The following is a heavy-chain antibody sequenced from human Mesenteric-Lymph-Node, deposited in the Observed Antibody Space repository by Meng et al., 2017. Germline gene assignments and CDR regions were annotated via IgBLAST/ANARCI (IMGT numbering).Heavy chain of an antibody. CDR1: GPSISMAVF. V-gene: IGHV4-30-4*01. CDR3: ARVVGDCASCYKGWFDP. Sequence: GPVPGLLMPSHTLSLTVSVLGPSISMAVFWIWIRQPPGKDLEWIGYISYSGATHYNPSLKSRLTISVDTAKNQFSLSLSSVTAADTAVYYCARVVGDCASCYKGWFDPWGQGTLVTVSS. J-gene: IGHJ5*02. D-gene: IGHD2-2*02. CDR2: ISYSGAT.